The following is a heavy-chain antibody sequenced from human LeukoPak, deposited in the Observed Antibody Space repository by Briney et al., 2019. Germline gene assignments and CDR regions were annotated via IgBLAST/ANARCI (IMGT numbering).Heavy chain of an antibody. Sequence: SETLSLTRTVSGGSISSGGYYWSWIRQHPGKGLEWIGYIYYSGSTYYNPSLTSRVTISVDTSKNQFSLKLSSVTAADTAVYYCARVLTPPYFDYWGQGTLVTVSS. CDR1: GGSISSGGYY. CDR2: IYYSGST. D-gene: IGHD3-9*01. CDR3: ARVLTPPYFDY. J-gene: IGHJ4*02. V-gene: IGHV4-31*03.